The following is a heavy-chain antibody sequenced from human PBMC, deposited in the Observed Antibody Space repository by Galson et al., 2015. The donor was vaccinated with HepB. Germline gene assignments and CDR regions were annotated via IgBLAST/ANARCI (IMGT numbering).Heavy chain of an antibody. V-gene: IGHV3-64*01. CDR1: GFTFSSYA. CDR2: ISSNGGST. J-gene: IGHJ6*02. D-gene: IGHD6-19*01. CDR3: ARAEQWLGPTRGYYYYYYGMDV. Sequence: SLRLSCAASGFTFSSYAMHWVRQAPGKGLEYVSAISSNGGSTYYANSVKGRFTISRDNSKNTLYLQMGSLRAEDMAVYYCARAEQWLGPTRGYYYYYYGMDVWGQGTTVTVSS.